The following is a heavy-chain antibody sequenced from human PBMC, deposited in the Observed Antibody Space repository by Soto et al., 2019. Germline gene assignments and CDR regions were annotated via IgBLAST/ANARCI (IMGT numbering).Heavy chain of an antibody. D-gene: IGHD6-6*01. CDR2: INHSGST. CDR1: GGSFSGYY. J-gene: IGHJ6*03. CDR3: AREGGYSSSSIDNYYDMDV. Sequence: QVQLQQWGAGLLKPSETLSLTCAVYGGSFSGYYWSWIRQPPGKGLEWIGEINHSGSTNYNPSLKSRVTISVDTSKNQFSLQLSSVTAADTAVYYCAREGGYSSSSIDNYYDMDVWGKGTTVTVSS. V-gene: IGHV4-34*01.